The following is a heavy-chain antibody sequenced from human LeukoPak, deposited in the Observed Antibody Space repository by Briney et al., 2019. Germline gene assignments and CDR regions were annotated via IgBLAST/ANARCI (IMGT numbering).Heavy chain of an antibody. D-gene: IGHD3-3*01. Sequence: GASVKVSCKVSGYTLTEFSIHWVRQAPGKGLEWVGRFDPEDGETIYAQKLQGRVTMTTDTSTSTAYMELRSLRSDDTAVYYCARGFADFWSGYYNYYYGMDVWGQGTTVTVSS. V-gene: IGHV1-24*01. CDR2: FDPEDGET. J-gene: IGHJ6*02. CDR3: ARGFADFWSGYYNYYYGMDV. CDR1: GYTLTEFS.